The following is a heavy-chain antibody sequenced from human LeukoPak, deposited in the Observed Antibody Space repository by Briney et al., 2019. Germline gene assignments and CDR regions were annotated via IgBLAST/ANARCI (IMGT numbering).Heavy chain of an antibody. CDR3: ARSMVSYYYYGMDV. J-gene: IGHJ6*02. CDR2: IYYSGST. CDR1: GGSISSYY. Sequence: SETPSLTCTVSGGSISSYYWSWIRQPPGKGLEWIGYIYYSGSTNYNPSLKSRVTISVDTSKNQFSLKLSSVTAADTAVYYCARSMVSYYYYGMDVWGQGTTVTVSS. D-gene: IGHD3-10*01. V-gene: IGHV4-59*08.